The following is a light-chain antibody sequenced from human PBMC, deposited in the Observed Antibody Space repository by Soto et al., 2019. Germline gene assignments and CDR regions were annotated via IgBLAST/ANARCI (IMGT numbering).Light chain of an antibody. CDR3: EQYGSSPWT. CDR2: VAS. J-gene: IGKJ1*01. Sequence: ETVLTQSPGTLSLSPGARATLSCRATQTIRSNYLAWYRQTPGQAPRLLIYVASNRATGIADRFSGSGSGTYFTLIISRLELEDFALYYCEQYGSSPWTFGQGTKVDIK. V-gene: IGKV3-20*01. CDR1: QTIRSNY.